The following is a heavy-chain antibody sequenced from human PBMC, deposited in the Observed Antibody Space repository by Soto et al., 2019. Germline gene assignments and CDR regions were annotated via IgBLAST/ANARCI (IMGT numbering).Heavy chain of an antibody. CDR1: GYTFTSYY. CDR3: ARGHQNDLYD. J-gene: IGHJ1*01. V-gene: IGHV1-46*03. CDR2: ISPSGGST. D-gene: IGHD3-16*01. Sequence: SVKVSCKASGYTFTSYYMHWVRQAPGQGLEWMGIISPSGGSTSYGQKFQGRVTMTRDTSTRTVYMELSSLRSEDTAVFYCARGHQNDLYDWAQRTPVTVSS.